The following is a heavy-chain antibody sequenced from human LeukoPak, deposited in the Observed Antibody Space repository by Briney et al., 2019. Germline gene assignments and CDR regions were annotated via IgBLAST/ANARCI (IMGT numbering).Heavy chain of an antibody. CDR2: IKTDASEK. J-gene: IGHJ1*01. Sequence: GGSLRLSCETSGFIFSNCWMTWVRQAPGKGLEWVANIKTDASEKYYADSVKGRFTISRDNAKVSLHLQMNSLRVEDTAVYYCATYSTRNAREFQSWGQGTLVTVSS. CDR3: ATYSTRNAREFQS. V-gene: IGHV3-7*01. D-gene: IGHD4-11*01. CDR1: GFIFSNCW.